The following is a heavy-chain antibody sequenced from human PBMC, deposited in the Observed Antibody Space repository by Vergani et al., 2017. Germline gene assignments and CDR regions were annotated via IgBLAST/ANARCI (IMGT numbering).Heavy chain of an antibody. J-gene: IGHJ4*02. CDR1: GFTFSSYA. CDR3: AKCPGYSYGWTGRYFDY. Sequence: EVQLLESGGGLVQPGGSLRLSCAASGFTFSSYAMSWVRQAPGKGLEWVSAISGSCGSTYYADSVKGRFTISRDNSKNTLYLQMNSLRAEDTAVYYCAKCPGYSYGWTGRYFDYWGQGTLVTVSS. CDR2: ISGSCGST. V-gene: IGHV3-23*01. D-gene: IGHD5-18*01.